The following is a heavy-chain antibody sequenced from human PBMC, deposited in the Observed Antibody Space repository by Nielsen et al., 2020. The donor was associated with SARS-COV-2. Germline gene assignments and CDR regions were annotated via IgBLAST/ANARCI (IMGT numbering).Heavy chain of an antibody. CDR3: ARDGSSSWYSSLGYLYYNMDV. Sequence: VRQMPGKGLEWMGIINPSGGSTNYAQKLQGRVTMTTDTSTSTVYMELRSLRSDDTAVYYCARDGSSSWYSSLGYLYYNMDVWGKGTTVTVSS. D-gene: IGHD6-13*01. CDR2: INPSGGST. V-gene: IGHV1-46*01. J-gene: IGHJ6*03.